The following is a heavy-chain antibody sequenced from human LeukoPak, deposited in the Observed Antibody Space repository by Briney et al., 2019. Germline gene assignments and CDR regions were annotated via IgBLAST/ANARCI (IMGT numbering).Heavy chain of an antibody. D-gene: IGHD3-3*02. CDR3: ARHRIFGVVTSDAFDI. CDR1: ALSISSYY. CDR2: IYYSGST. V-gene: IGHV4-59*08. J-gene: IGHJ3*02. Sequence: SETLSLTCTGSALSISSYYLSWVRQPPGKGLEWIGYIYYSGSTNYNPSLKSRVTISVDTSKNQFSLQLSSVTAADTAFYYCARHRIFGVVTSDAFDIWGQGTMVTVSS.